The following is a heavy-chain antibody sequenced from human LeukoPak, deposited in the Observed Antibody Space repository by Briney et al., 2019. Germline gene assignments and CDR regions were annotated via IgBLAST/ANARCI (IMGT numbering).Heavy chain of an antibody. D-gene: IGHD3-10*01. J-gene: IGHJ4*02. CDR2: IYPGDSDT. V-gene: IGHV5-51*01. Sequence: GESLKISFKGSGYSFSRYWLGWVRQLPGKGLEWMGIIYPGDSDTRYSPSFQGQVTISADKSISTAYLQWSSLKASDTAMYYCARRGWFGEFNDYWGQGTLVTVSS. CDR1: GYSFSRYW. CDR3: ARRGWFGEFNDY.